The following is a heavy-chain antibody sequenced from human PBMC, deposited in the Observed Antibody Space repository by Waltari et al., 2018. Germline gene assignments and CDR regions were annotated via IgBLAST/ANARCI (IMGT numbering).Heavy chain of an antibody. J-gene: IGHJ3*02. CDR3: ARDRGTMIVVSEDAFDI. V-gene: IGHV1-69*12. Sequence: QVQLVQSGAEVKKPGSSVKVSCKASGGTFSSYAISWVRQDPGKGLEWMGGIIPIFGTANYAQKFQGRVTITADESTSTAYMELSSLRSEDTAVYYCARDRGTMIVVSEDAFDIWGQGTMVTVSS. CDR2: IIPIFGTA. CDR1: GGTFSSYA. D-gene: IGHD3-22*01.